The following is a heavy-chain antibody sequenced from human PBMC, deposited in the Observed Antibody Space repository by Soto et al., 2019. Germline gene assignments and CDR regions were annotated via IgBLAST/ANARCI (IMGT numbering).Heavy chain of an antibody. CDR2: IYPSGMP. CDR3: ARERGGYGLFDS. J-gene: IGHJ4*02. D-gene: IGHD5-18*01. Sequence: SETLSLTCTVSGGSISNAAYSWSWIRQPPGKGLEWIGYIYPSGMPFYNPSLRSRVTISIDRSNDQFSLNLKSVTAADTAVYYCARERGGYGLFDSWGQGTLVTVSS. CDR1: GGSISNAAYS. V-gene: IGHV4-30-2*01.